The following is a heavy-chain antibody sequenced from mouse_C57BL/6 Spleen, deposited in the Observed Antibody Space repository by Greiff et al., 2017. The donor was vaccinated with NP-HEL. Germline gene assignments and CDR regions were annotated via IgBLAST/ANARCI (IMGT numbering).Heavy chain of an antibody. CDR1: GYTFTDYY. Sequence: VQLQQSGPVLVKPWASVKMSCKASGYTFTDYYMNWVKQSHGKSLEWIGVINPYNGGTSYNQKFKGKATLTVDKSSSTAYMELNSLTSEDSAVYYCARETSEFDYWGQGTTLTVSS. V-gene: IGHV1-19*01. CDR3: ARETSEFDY. CDR2: INPYNGGT. J-gene: IGHJ2*01.